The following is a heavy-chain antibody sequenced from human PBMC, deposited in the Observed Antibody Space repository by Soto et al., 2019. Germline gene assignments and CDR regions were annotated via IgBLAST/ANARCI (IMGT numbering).Heavy chain of an antibody. J-gene: IGHJ4*02. Sequence: ASVKVSCKASGYTFTSYGISWVRQAPGQGLERMGWISAYNGNTNYAQKLQGRVTMTTDTSTSTAYMELRSLRSDDTAVYYCARAPLLWFGEFLDYFDYWGQGTLVNVSS. D-gene: IGHD3-10*01. CDR2: ISAYNGNT. CDR3: ARAPLLWFGEFLDYFDY. CDR1: GYTFTSYG. V-gene: IGHV1-18*01.